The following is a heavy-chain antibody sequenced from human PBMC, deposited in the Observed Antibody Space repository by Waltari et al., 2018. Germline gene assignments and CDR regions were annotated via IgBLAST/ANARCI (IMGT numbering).Heavy chain of an antibody. D-gene: IGHD4-17*01. CDR3: ARGARRTTVTTGWWYFDL. V-gene: IGHV3-74*01. J-gene: IGHJ2*01. CDR2: SKSGGSGT. Sequence: QAPGKGLVGVMRSKSGGSGTSYAASVKGRFTISKDNAKNTVYVQMSSLRAEDTAIYYCARGARRTTVTTGWWYFDLWGRGTLVTVSS.